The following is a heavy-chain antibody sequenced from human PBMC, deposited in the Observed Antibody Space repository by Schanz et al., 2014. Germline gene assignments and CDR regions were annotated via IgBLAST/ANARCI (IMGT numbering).Heavy chain of an antibody. CDR3: ARGIITMVRGGDVGAFDT. J-gene: IGHJ3*02. V-gene: IGHV3-33*01. Sequence: VHLLESGGGLVQPGRSLRLSCAASGFTFRSYGMHWVRQAPGKGLEWVALISYDGSSKNHADSVQGRFTISRDNSKNALYLQMDSLRAEDTAVYYCARGIITMVRGGDVGAFDTWGQGTMVTVSS. D-gene: IGHD3-10*01. CDR2: ISYDGSSK. CDR1: GFTFRSYG.